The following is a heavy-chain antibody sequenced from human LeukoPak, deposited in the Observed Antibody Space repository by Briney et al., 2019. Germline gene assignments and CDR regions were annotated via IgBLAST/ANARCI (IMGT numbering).Heavy chain of an antibody. J-gene: IGHJ4*02. V-gene: IGHV4-39*01. D-gene: IGHD3-3*01. CDR1: GGSISSSSYY. CDR3: ARHGRYDFWSGYYTYFDY. Sequence: PSETLSLTCTVSGGSISSSSYYWGWIRQPPGKGLEWIGSIYYSGSTYYNPSLKSRVTIFVDTSKNQFSLKLSSVTAADTAVYYCARHGRYDFWSGYYTYFDYWGQGTLVTVSS. CDR2: IYYSGST.